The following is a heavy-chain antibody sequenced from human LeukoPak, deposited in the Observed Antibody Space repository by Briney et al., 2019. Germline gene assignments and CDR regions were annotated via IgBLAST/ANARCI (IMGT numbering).Heavy chain of an antibody. D-gene: IGHD6-6*01. CDR3: GRVGGRSKAAKGDAFDI. V-gene: IGHV3-21*01. CDR1: GFTFSSYS. Sequence: GGSLRLSCAASGFTFSSYSMNWVRQAPGKGLEWVSCISSSSSYIYYADSVKGRFTISRDNAKNSLYLQMNSLRAEDTAVYYCGRVGGRSKAAKGDAFDIWGQGTMVVVSS. J-gene: IGHJ3*02. CDR2: ISSSSSYI.